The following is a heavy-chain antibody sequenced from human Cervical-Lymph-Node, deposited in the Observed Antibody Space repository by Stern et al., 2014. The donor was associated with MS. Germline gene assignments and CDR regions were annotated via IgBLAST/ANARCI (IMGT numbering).Heavy chain of an antibody. D-gene: IGHD6-19*01. CDR1: RFNFDDYA. Sequence: QLVESGGGLVQPGRSLRLSCAGSRFNFDDYAMHWVRQAPGRGLEWGSSISWNSGSMEYADSVKCRFTISRDNAKNSLYLQMDSLRVEDTAIYYCAKDISSGRWEAQYYYGMDVWGQGTTVTVSS. V-gene: IGHV3-9*01. CDR3: AKDISSGRWEAQYYYGMDV. J-gene: IGHJ6*02. CDR2: ISWNSGSM.